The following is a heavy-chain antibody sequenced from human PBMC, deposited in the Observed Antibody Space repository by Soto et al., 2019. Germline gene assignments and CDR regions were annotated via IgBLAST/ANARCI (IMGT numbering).Heavy chain of an antibody. D-gene: IGHD3-16*01. CDR3: TRGSNSDSADHAYYEC. CDR1: GFTFDDFA. J-gene: IGHJ4*02. Sequence: GVSLRLSCTASGFTFDDFAMHWVRQTPWEGLEWVSGINWSSANTGHAYSVKGRFTISRDHAKNSLYLQMNSLRTADTALYDCTRGSNSDSADHAYYECWGQRT. V-gene: IGHV3-9*01. CDR2: INWSSANT.